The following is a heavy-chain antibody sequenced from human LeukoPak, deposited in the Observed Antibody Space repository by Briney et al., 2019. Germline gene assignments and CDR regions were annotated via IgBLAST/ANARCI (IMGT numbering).Heavy chain of an antibody. CDR3: ARDQTAVTGVWGTIDY. CDR1: GFTFSNYW. Sequence: PGGSLRLSCAASGFTFSNYWMNWVRQAPGKGLEWVANIKQAGSETYYVDSVKGRFTISRDNAKNSLYLQMNSLRTEDTAVYYCARDQTAVTGVWGTIDYWGQGTLVTVSS. J-gene: IGHJ4*02. CDR2: IKQAGSET. D-gene: IGHD2-8*02. V-gene: IGHV3-7*01.